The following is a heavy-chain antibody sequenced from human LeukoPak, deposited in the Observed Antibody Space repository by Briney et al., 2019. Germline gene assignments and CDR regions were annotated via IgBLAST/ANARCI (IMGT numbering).Heavy chain of an antibody. D-gene: IGHD5-18*01. J-gene: IGHJ3*02. CDR1: GGTFSSYA. CDR3: ARGPNLGIQQAVAFDI. CDR2: IIPIFGTA. V-gene: IGHV1-69*05. Sequence: SVKVSCKASGGTFSSYAISWVRQAPGQGLEWLGRIIPIFGTANYAQKFQGRVTITTDESTSTAYMELSSLRSEDTAVYYCARGPNLGIQQAVAFDIWGQGTMVTVSS.